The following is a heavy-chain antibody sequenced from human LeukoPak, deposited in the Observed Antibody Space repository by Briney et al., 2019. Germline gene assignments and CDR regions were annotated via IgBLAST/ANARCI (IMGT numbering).Heavy chain of an antibody. J-gene: IGHJ4*02. V-gene: IGHV3-23*01. CDR3: ASPSGYSYGPTDY. CDR2: ISGSGGST. CDR1: GFTFSSYA. Sequence: GGSLRLSCAASGFTFSSYAMSWVRQAPGKGLEWVSAISGSGGSTYYADSVKGRFTISRDNSKNTLYLQMNSLRAEDTAVYHCASPSGYSYGPTDYWGQGTLDTVSS. D-gene: IGHD5-18*01.